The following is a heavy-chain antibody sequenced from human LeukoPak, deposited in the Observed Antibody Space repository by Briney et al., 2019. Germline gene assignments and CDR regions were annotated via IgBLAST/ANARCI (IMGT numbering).Heavy chain of an antibody. J-gene: IGHJ4*02. V-gene: IGHV3-64*01. CDR1: GFTFSSYA. CDR2: ISSNGGST. Sequence: GGSLRLSCAASGFTFSSYAMHWVRQAPGKGLEYVSAISSNGGSTYYANSVKGRFTISRDNSKNTLYLQMGSLRAEDMAVYYCARTADYGDYGDYWGQGTLVTVSS. CDR3: ARTADYGDYGDY. D-gene: IGHD4-17*01.